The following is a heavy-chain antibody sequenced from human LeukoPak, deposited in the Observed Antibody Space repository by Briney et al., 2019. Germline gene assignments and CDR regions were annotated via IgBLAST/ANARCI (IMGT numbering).Heavy chain of an antibody. CDR2: IYYSGST. CDR1: GGSISSSSYY. D-gene: IGHD6-19*01. J-gene: IGHJ4*02. Sequence: SETLSLTCTVSGGSISSSSYYWGWIRQPPGKGLEWIGSIYYSGSTYYNPSLKSRVTISVDTSKNQFSLKLSSVTAADTAVYYCARTRNSSGWYRDRRYYFDYWGQGTLVTVSS. CDR3: ARTRNSSGWYRDRRYYFDY. V-gene: IGHV4-39*01.